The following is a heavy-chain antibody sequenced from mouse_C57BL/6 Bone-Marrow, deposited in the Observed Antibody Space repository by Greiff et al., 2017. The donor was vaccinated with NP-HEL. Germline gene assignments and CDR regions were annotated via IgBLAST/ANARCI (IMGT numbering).Heavy chain of an antibody. Sequence: EVQRVESGGGLVKPGGSLKLSCAASGFTFSDYGMHWVRQAPEKGLEWVAYISRGSSTIYYADTVKGRFTISRDNAKNTPFLKMTRLRCEDTAVYDCARPGQLRLLFAYWGQGTLVTVSA. CDR1: GFTFSDYG. J-gene: IGHJ3*01. D-gene: IGHD3-2*02. CDR2: ISRGSSTI. V-gene: IGHV5-17*01. CDR3: ARPGQLRLLFAY.